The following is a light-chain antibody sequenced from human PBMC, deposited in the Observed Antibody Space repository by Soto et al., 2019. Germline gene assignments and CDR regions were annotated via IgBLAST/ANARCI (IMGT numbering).Light chain of an antibody. Sequence: QSALTQPPSASGSPGQSVTISCAGTSSDVGGFNLVSWYQHHPGKAPKLMIYEVTKRPSGVPDRFSGSKSGTSASLAIRGLRSDDEADYYCSSWDGSLSGYVFGAGTKVTVL. CDR1: SSDVGGFNL. CDR2: EVT. V-gene: IGLV2-8*01. J-gene: IGLJ1*01. CDR3: SSWDGSLSGYV.